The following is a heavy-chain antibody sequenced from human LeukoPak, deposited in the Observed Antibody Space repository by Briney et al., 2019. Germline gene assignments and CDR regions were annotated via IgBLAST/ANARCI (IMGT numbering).Heavy chain of an antibody. CDR1: GYNFDEYA. J-gene: IGHJ4*02. V-gene: IGHV3-9*01. Sequence: GGSLRLSCAASGYNFDEYAMHWVRQGPGKGLEWVASISWTGDSTVYAESVKGRFTISRDNSKNTLYLQMNSLRAEDTAVYYCAKDSRGYSYIFDYWGQGSLVTVSS. CDR2: ISWTGDST. CDR3: AKDSRGYSYIFDY. D-gene: IGHD5-18*01.